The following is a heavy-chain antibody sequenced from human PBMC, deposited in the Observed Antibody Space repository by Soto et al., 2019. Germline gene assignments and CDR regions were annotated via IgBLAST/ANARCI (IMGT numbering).Heavy chain of an antibody. J-gene: IGHJ5*02. CDR2: AYYSGDT. CDR3: ARDRSTYGGGGTGEVKENWFDP. CDR1: GGSISRYY. Sequence: QVQLQESGPGVVKASETLSLTCSVSGGSISRYYWSWIRQPPGKGLEWIGYAYYSGDTGYNPSLPSRVTMAVDTSKNQVSLKLTSVTAADTAVYYCARDRSTYGGGGTGEVKENWFDPWGQGALVTVSS. D-gene: IGHD2-8*01. V-gene: IGHV4-59*01.